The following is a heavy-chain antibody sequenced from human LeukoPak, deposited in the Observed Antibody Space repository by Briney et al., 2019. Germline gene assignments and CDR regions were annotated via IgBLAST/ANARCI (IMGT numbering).Heavy chain of an antibody. Sequence: GGSLRLSCAASGFTFSNAWMNWVRQAPGKGLEWVGRIKSKTDGGTTDYAAPVKGRFTISGDDSKNTLYLQMNSLKTEDTAVYYCSTTYYYDSSEGYWGQGTLVTVSS. J-gene: IGHJ4*02. V-gene: IGHV3-15*07. CDR3: STTYYYDSSEGY. CDR2: IKSKTDGGTT. D-gene: IGHD3-22*01. CDR1: GFTFSNAW.